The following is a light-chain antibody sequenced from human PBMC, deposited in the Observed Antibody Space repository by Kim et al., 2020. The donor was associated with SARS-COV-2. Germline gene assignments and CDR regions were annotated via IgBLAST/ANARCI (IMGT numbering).Light chain of an antibody. CDR3: QQSYGTPMYT. CDR2: NAF. V-gene: IGKV1-39*01. CDR1: ESIARY. J-gene: IGKJ2*01. Sequence: DIQMTQSPSSLSASVGDRVTITCRASESIARYLNWYQQKPGKAPKLLIYNAFALQSGVPSRFSGSGSGTDFTLTISSLQPEDFATYYCQQSYGTPMYTFGQGTKLEI.